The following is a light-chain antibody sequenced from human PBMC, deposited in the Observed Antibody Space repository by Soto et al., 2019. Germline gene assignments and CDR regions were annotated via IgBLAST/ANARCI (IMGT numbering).Light chain of an antibody. CDR1: QSVGRNY. CDR2: DAS. Sequence: EIVLTQSLGTLSLSPGEGATLSCRASQSVGRNYLAWYQQKPGQAPRLLIYDASSRATGIPDRFSGSGSETDFTLTISRLEPEDFAVFYCHQYAQAPLTFGGGTVVEIK. CDR3: HQYAQAPLT. V-gene: IGKV3-20*01. J-gene: IGKJ4*01.